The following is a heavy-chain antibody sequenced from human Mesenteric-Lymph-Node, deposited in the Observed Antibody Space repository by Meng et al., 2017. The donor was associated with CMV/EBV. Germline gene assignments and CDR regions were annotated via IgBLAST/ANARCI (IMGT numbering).Heavy chain of an antibody. CDR3: ARAEGFLEWVNDFDI. V-gene: IGHV4-31*03. Sequence: SETLSLTCTVSGGSISSGGYYWSWIRQHPGKGLEWIGYIYYSGSTYYNPSLKSRVTISVDTSKVQFSLKLSSVTAADTAVYYCARAEGFLEWVNDFDIWGQGTMVTVSS. CDR1: GGSISSGGYY. CDR2: IYYSGST. D-gene: IGHD3-3*01. J-gene: IGHJ3*02.